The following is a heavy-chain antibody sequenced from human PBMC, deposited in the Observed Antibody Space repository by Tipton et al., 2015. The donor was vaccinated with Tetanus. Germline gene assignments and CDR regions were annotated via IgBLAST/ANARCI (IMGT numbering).Heavy chain of an antibody. Sequence: QLVQSGPEVKKPGESLKISCKGSGYTFTNYWIGWVRQMPGKGLEWMGIIYPGASDTIYSPSFQGQVTISADKSITPAYLQWSSLRAADTAMYYCARRGGGDLDHWGQGTLVTVSS. V-gene: IGHV5-51*01. CDR3: ARRGGGDLDH. CDR1: GYTFTNYW. D-gene: IGHD2-21*02. CDR2: IYPGASDT. J-gene: IGHJ4*02.